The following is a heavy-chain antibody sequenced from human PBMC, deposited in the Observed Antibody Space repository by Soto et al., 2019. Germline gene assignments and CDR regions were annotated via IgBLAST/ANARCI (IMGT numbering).Heavy chain of an antibody. D-gene: IGHD1-26*01. J-gene: IGHJ5*02. CDR2: IYTSGST. CDR1: GGSISSYY. Sequence: LSLPCTVSGGSISSYYWSWIRQPAGKGLEWIGRIYTSGSTNYNPSLKSRVTMSVDTSKNQFSLKLSSVTAADTAVYYCARDPTPEWELLSWWFDPWGQGTLVTVSS. CDR3: ARDPTPEWELLSWWFDP. V-gene: IGHV4-4*07.